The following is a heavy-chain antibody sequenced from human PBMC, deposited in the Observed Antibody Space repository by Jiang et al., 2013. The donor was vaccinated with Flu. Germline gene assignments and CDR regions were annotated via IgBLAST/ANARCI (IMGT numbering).Heavy chain of an antibody. D-gene: IGHD3-16*01. CDR2: ISAYNGNT. V-gene: IGHV1-18*04. J-gene: IGHJ3*02. CDR3: ARDFGGGALTDPVSYAFDI. Sequence: SGAEVKKPGASVKVSCVASGYTFTSYGISWVRQAPGQGLEWMGWISAYNGNTNYAQKFQGRVTMTRDTSTSTVYMELSSLRSEDTAVYYCARDFGGGALTDPVSYAFDIWGQGTMVTVSS. CDR1: GYTFTSYG.